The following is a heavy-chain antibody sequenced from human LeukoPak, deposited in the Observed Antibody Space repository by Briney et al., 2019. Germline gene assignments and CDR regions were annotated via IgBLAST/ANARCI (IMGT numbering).Heavy chain of an antibody. Sequence: GRSLRLSCAASGFTFSDYYMSWIRQAPGKGLEWVSYISGSGSTMYYADSVKGRFTISRDNAKNSLYLQVNSLRAEDTAVYFCARDRLGGHDASDIWGQGTTVTVSS. V-gene: IGHV3-11*01. D-gene: IGHD3-16*01. J-gene: IGHJ3*02. CDR2: ISGSGSTM. CDR1: GFTFSDYY. CDR3: ARDRLGGHDASDI.